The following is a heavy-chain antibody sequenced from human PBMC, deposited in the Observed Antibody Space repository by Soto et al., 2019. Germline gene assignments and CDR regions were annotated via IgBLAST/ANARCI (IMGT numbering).Heavy chain of an antibody. D-gene: IGHD6-13*01. J-gene: IGHJ4*02. CDR2: IVPIYRTA. V-gene: IGHV1-69*13. CDR1: GGTFSSYR. Sequence: SVKVSCKASGGTFSSYRINWVRQAPGQGLEWVGGIVPIYRTADYAQKFQGRVTITADESARTSYMELRSLKPQDTAVYYCVRDSGAKLSSSWGQGTLVTVSS. CDR3: VRDSGAKLSSS.